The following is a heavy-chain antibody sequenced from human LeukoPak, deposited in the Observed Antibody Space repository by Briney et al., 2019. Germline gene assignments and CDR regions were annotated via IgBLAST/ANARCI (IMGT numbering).Heavy chain of an antibody. V-gene: IGHV1-69*13. J-gene: IGHJ4*02. Sequence: ASVKVSCKASGGTFSSYAISWVRQAPGQGLEWMGGIIPIFGTANYAQKFQGRVTITADESTSTAYMELSSLRSEDTAVYYCAKDQEYQLLLFDYWGQGTLVTVSS. D-gene: IGHD2-2*01. CDR3: AKDQEYQLLLFDY. CDR2: IIPIFGTA. CDR1: GGTFSSYA.